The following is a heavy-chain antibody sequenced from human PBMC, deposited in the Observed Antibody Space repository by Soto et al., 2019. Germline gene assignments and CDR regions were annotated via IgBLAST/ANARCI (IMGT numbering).Heavy chain of an antibody. CDR1: GDSXTSIYH. CDR3: ARTDNVGYYQH. V-gene: IGHV4-38-2*01. CDR2: IYHSGTT. J-gene: IGHJ1*01. D-gene: IGHD3-3*01. Sequence: SETLSLTCAVSGDSXTSIYHWAWIRQPPGRGLEWVASIYHSGTTYYNPSLKSRVTISVDTSKNQFSLNLRSVTAADSAVYYCARTDNVGYYQHFGQGNLVTVSS.